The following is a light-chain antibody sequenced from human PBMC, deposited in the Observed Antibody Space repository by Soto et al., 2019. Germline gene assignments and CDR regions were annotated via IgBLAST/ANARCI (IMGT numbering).Light chain of an antibody. CDR3: SSFTSSITYV. Sequence: QSVLTQPASVSGSPGQSITISCTGTSSDVGGYNSVSWYRQDPGKAPKLMIYDVTNRPSGVSNRFSGSRSGNTASLTISGLQAEDEADYYCSSFTSSITYVFGTGNKVTVL. CDR2: DVT. CDR1: SSDVGGYNS. J-gene: IGLJ1*01. V-gene: IGLV2-14*01.